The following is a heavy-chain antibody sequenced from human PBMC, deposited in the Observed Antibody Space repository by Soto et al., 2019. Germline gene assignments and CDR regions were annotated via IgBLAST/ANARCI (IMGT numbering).Heavy chain of an antibody. CDR2: ISGSGGST. J-gene: IGHJ4*02. V-gene: IGHV3-23*01. CDR1: GLTISSYA. CDR3: AKLVRIVATMAHFDY. Sequence: PGGSQRLSCRSSGLTISSYAMSWVRQAPGKGLEWVSAISGSGGSTYYADSVKGRFTISRDNSKNTLYLQMNSLRAEDTAVYYCAKLVRIVATMAHFDYWGQGTCVTVSS. D-gene: IGHD5-12*01.